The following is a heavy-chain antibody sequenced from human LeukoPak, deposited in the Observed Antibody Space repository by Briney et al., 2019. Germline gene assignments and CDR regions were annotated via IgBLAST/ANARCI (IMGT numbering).Heavy chain of an antibody. V-gene: IGHV3-11*05. J-gene: IGHJ4*02. CDR3: ARDGYQHYALVDY. Sequence: PGGPLRLSCAASGFTFRDYYMSWIRQAPGKGLEWVSHISGSGTFTNYADSVKGRFTISRDNAGNSLRLQMNSLRAEDSAMYYCARDGYQHYALVDYWGQGTLATVSS. CDR1: GFTFRDYY. CDR2: ISGSGTFT. D-gene: IGHD2-2*03.